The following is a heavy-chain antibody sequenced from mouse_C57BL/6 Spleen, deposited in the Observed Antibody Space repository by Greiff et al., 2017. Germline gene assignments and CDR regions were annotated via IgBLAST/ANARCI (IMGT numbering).Heavy chain of an antibody. D-gene: IGHD4-1*02. V-gene: IGHV1-53*01. Sequence: QVQLQQPGTELVKPGASVKLSCTASGYTFNSSWMHWVKQRPGQGLEWIGIINPRNGSTNYDEKFQSKATLTVDKSSSTAYLQLSSLTSEDSAIYYCASTGPGYFDYWGQGTTLTVSS. J-gene: IGHJ2*01. CDR1: GYTFNSSW. CDR2: INPRNGST. CDR3: ASTGPGYFDY.